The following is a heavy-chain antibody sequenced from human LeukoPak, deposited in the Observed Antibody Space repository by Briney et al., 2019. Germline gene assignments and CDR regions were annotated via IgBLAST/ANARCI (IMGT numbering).Heavy chain of an antibody. CDR3: TRGIVGATAPDY. V-gene: IGHV4-4*07. Sequence: SETLSLTCTVSGGSISSYKWSWMRQPPGKGLEWIGRIYSSGSTNYNPSLKSRVAMSVDTSKNQFSPQLSSVTAADTAVYYCTRGIVGATAPDYWGQGTLVIVSS. D-gene: IGHD1-26*01. CDR2: IYSSGST. J-gene: IGHJ4*02. CDR1: GGSISSYK.